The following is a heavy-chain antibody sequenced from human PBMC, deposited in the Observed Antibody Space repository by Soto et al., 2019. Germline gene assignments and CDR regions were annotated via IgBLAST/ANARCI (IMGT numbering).Heavy chain of an antibody. CDR2: ISRSGGTM. Sequence: EVQLVESGGGLVQPGGSLRLSCAASGFTFSSYEMNWVRQAPGKGLEWVSYISRSGGTMYYADSVKGRFTISRDNAKNSLYLQMNSLRAEDTAVYYCARDGAGPTDYWGQGTLVTVSS. CDR3: ARDGAGPTDY. CDR1: GFTFSSYE. D-gene: IGHD6-19*01. J-gene: IGHJ4*02. V-gene: IGHV3-48*03.